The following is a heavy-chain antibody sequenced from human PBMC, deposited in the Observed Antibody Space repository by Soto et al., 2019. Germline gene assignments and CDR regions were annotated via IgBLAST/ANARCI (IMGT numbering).Heavy chain of an antibody. CDR3: ARDLNRVFDEDFRGTPAY. CDR1: GYIFTNYG. V-gene: IGHV1-18*01. CDR2: ISAYKGNT. J-gene: IGHJ4*02. D-gene: IGHD1-1*01. Sequence: ASVKVSCKASGYIFTNYGISWVRQAPGQGLDWMGWISAYKGNTNYAQKFQGRVTLTTDTSTSTASMELRSLRSDDTAVYYCARDLNRVFDEDFRGTPAYWGQGTLVTVSS.